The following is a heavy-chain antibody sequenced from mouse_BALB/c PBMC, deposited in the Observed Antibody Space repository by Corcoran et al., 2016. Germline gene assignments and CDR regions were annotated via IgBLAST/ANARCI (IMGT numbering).Heavy chain of an antibody. J-gene: IGHJ1*01. Sequence: EVQLQQSGAELVKPGASVKLSCTASGFNIKDTYMHWVKQRPGQGLEWIGRIDPANGKTKYDPKFQGKATITADTSSNTAYLQLSSLTSEDTAVYYCARWDWYFDVWGAGTTVTVSS. CDR3: ARWDWYFDV. CDR1: GFNIKDTY. V-gene: IGHV14-3*02. CDR2: IDPANGKT.